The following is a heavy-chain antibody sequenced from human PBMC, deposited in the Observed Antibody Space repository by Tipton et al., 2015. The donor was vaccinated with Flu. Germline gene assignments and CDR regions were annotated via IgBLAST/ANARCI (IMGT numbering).Heavy chain of an antibody. CDR2: IYYSGTT. D-gene: IGHD4-23*01. CDR1: GGSVSSGYYY. J-gene: IGHJ4*02. CDR3: ARDGEDGGYSDY. V-gene: IGHV4-61*01. Sequence: TLSLTCTVSGGSVSSGYYYWTWIRQPPGKALEWIGYIYYSGTTNYNPSLKSRVTISVDTSKTQLSLKLSSVTAADTAVYFCARDGEDGGYSDYWGQGTLVTVSS.